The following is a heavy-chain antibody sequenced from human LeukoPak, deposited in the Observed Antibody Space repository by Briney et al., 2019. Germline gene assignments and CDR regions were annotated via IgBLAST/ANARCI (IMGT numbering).Heavy chain of an antibody. J-gene: IGHJ4*02. CDR2: IYYSGST. D-gene: IGHD3-16*02. CDR3: ASALNDYVWGSYRPFWFDY. CDR1: GGSISSGDYY. V-gene: IGHV4-30-4*01. Sequence: SEALSLTCTVSGGSISSGDYYWSWIRQPPGKGLEWIGYIYYSGSTYYNPSLKSRVTISVDTSKNQFSLKLSSVTAADTAVYYCASALNDYVWGSYRPFWFDYWGQGTLVTVSS.